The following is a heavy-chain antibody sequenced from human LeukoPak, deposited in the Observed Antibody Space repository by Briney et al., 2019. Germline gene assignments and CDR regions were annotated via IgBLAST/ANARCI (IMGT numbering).Heavy chain of an antibody. V-gene: IGHV3-11*04. D-gene: IGHD5/OR15-5a*01. J-gene: IGHJ6*03. CDR2: ISSSGSTI. CDR1: GFTFSDYC. CDR3: ARGLTSVFFYYYYYMDV. Sequence: GGSLRLSCAASGFTFSDYCMSWIRQAPGKGLEWVSYISSSGSTIYYADSVKGRFTISRDNAKNSLYLQMNSLRAEDTAVYYCARGLTSVFFYYYYYMDVWGKGTTVTVSS.